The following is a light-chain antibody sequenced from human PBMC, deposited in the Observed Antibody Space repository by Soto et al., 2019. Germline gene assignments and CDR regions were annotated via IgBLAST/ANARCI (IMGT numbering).Light chain of an antibody. Sequence: QSALTQPASVSGSPGQSITISCTGTSGDVGGYDYVSWYQQHPGKAPKLMIYDVSNRPSGVYNRFSGSKSGNTASLTISGLQAEDEADYYCSSYTSSXTYVFGTGT. V-gene: IGLV2-14*03. CDR1: SGDVGGYDY. CDR3: SSYTSSXTYV. J-gene: IGLJ1*01. CDR2: DVS.